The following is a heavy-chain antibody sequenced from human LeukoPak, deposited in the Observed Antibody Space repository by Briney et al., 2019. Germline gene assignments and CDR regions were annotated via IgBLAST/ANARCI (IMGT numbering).Heavy chain of an antibody. J-gene: IGHJ4*02. V-gene: IGHV3-66*04. CDR2: IYTAGTT. D-gene: IGHD3-10*01. CDR3: AKHNYGVSLDF. Sequence: WQSLRLSCAASGFTVTNTYMTWVRQAPGKGLEWVSVIYTAGTTYYSDSVKRRFTISRDNSKNTVYLQMDSLRAEDTAMYYCAKHNYGVSLDFWGQGTLVSVSS. CDR1: GFTVTNTY.